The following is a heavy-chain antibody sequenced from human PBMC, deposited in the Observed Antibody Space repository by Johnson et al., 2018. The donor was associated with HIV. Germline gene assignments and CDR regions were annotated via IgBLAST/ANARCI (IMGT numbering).Heavy chain of an antibody. CDR2: ISYDGSNK. CDR1: GFTFSAYG. Sequence: QVQLVESGGGLVQPGGSLRLSCAASGFTFSAYGMHWVRQAPGQGLEWVAVISYDGSNKYYADSVKGRFTISRDNSKNTLYLQMNSLRAEDTAVYYCAKEGRYVEGAFDIWGQGTMVTVSS. V-gene: IGHV3-30*18. J-gene: IGHJ3*02. CDR3: AKEGRYVEGAFDI. D-gene: IGHD5-12*01.